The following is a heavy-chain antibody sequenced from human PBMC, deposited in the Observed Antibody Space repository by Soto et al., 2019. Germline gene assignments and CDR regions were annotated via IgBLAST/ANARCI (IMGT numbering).Heavy chain of an antibody. V-gene: IGHV3-33*01. D-gene: IGHD1-1*01. CDR3: ARDDAFQNENGFDI. J-gene: IGHJ3*02. CDR1: GFTFGRYG. Sequence: LRLSCAASGFTFGRYGFHWVRQAPGKGLEWVAVIVRDGSNKYHAEYVDGRFTISRDNSKVTRYRQMNGLRAEDTAVYYCARDDAFQNENGFDIGGQGTMVTVSS. CDR2: IVRDGSNK.